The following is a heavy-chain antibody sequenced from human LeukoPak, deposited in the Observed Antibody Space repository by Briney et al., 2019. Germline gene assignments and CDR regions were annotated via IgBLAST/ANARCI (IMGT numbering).Heavy chain of an antibody. CDR2: IRYDGSNK. CDR1: GFTFSSYW. CDR3: AALGDYFDY. D-gene: IGHD3-16*01. J-gene: IGHJ4*02. V-gene: IGHV3-30*02. Sequence: GGSLRLSCAASGFTFSSYWMSWVRQAPGKGLEWVAFIRYDGSNKYYADSVKGRFTISRDNSKNTLYLQRNSLRAEDTAVYYCAALGDYFDYWGQGTLVTVSS.